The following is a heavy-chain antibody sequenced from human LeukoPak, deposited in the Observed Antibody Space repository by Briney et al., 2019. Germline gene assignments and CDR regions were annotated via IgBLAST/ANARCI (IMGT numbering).Heavy chain of an antibody. J-gene: IGHJ4*02. Sequence: SETLSLTCAVYGGSFSGYYWSWIRQPPGKGLEWIGEINHSGSTNYNPSLKSRVTISVDTSKNQFSLKLSSVTAADTAVYYCARAPTAAGFDYWGQGTLVTVSS. CDR1: GGSFSGYY. D-gene: IGHD6-13*01. CDR2: INHSGST. CDR3: ARAPTAAGFDY. V-gene: IGHV4-34*01.